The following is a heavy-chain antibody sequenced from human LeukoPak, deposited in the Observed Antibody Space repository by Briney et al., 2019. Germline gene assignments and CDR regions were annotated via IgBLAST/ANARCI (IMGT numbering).Heavy chain of an antibody. Sequence: GGSLRLSCAASGFTFSSYGMHWVRQAPGKGLEGVAVIWYDGSNKYYADSVKGRFTISRDNSKNTLYLQMNSLRAEDTAVYYCARDSVVVKASLYYYGMDVWGQGTTVTVSS. V-gene: IGHV3-33*01. CDR2: IWYDGSNK. CDR1: GFTFSSYG. D-gene: IGHD2-21*01. CDR3: ARDSVVVKASLYYYGMDV. J-gene: IGHJ6*02.